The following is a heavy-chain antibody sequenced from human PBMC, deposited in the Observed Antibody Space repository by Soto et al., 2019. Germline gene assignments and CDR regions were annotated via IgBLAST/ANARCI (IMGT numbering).Heavy chain of an antibody. J-gene: IGHJ6*02. Sequence: QVQLVQSGAEVKKPGASVKVSCKASGYTFTTYGIGWVRQAPGQGLEWMGWINYSGNTNYAQKFQGRVTLTTDTSPSTAYMELRSLRSDDPAVYYCARVRGGGYSYGYGYYYYGMDVWGQGTTVTVSS. D-gene: IGHD5-18*01. CDR2: INYSGNT. V-gene: IGHV1-18*04. CDR3: ARVRGGGYSYGYGYYYYGMDV. CDR1: GYTFTTYG.